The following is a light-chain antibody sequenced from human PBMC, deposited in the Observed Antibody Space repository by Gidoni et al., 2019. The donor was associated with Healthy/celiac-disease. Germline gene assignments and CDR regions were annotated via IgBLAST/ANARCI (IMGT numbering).Light chain of an antibody. CDR1: QDISNY. CDR3: QQYDNLPLT. J-gene: IGKJ4*01. Sequence: DLQMPQSPSSLSASVGDRVTITCQASQDISNYLNWYQQKPGKAPKLLNYDASNLETGVPSRFSGSGSGTDFTFTISSLQPEDIATYYCQQYDNLPLTFXGXTKVEIK. V-gene: IGKV1-33*01. CDR2: DAS.